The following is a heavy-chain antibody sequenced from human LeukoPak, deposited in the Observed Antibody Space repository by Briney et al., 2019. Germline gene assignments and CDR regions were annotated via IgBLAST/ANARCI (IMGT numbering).Heavy chain of an antibody. V-gene: IGHV4-34*01. CDR1: GGSFSGYY. D-gene: IGHD3-10*01. Sequence: SETLSLTCVVYGGSFSGYYWSWIRQSPGKGLEWIGEINHRGSTNYNPSLTRRVTISLDTSKHQFSLKLSSVTAADTAVYYCAKSLYGSGSYYNWFDPGGQGTLVTVSS. CDR2: INHRGST. J-gene: IGHJ5*02. CDR3: AKSLYGSGSYYNWFDP.